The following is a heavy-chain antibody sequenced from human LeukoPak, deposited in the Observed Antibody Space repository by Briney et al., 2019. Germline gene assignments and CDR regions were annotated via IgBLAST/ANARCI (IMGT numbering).Heavy chain of an antibody. J-gene: IGHJ6*02. V-gene: IGHV3-74*01. D-gene: IGHD1-26*01. CDR2: INSDGSST. CDR3: ARVRSGSSAGNYGMDV. CDR1: GFTFSSYW. Sequence: GGSLRLSCAASGFTFSSYWMHWVRQAPGKGLVWVSRINSDGSSTSYADSVKGRFTIPRDNAKNTLYLQMNSLRAEDTAVYYCARVRSGSSAGNYGMDVWGQGTTVTVS.